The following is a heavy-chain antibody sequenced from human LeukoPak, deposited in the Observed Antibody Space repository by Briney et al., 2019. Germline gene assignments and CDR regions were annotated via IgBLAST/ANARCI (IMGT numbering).Heavy chain of an antibody. CDR3: ARDSPGMVRGVTTV. V-gene: IGHV1-18*04. CDR2: VSAYNGNT. CDR1: GYTFTVYY. Sequence: ASVKVSCKASGYTFTVYYMHWVRQAPGQGLELMGCVSAYNGNTNYAQKLQGRVTMTTDTSASTAYMELRSLRPDDTAVYYCARDSPGMVRGVTTVWGQGPLVTVSS. D-gene: IGHD3-10*01. J-gene: IGHJ4*02.